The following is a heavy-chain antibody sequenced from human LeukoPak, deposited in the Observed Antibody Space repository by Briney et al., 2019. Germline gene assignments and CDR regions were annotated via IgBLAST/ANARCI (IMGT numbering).Heavy chain of an antibody. CDR3: ARCGYDYIWGSYRQYYFDH. D-gene: IGHD3-16*02. Sequence: SETLSLTCTVSGGSISSSNYYWGWIRQPPGKGLEWIGSIYYSGSTYYNPSLKSRVTISVDTSKNQFSLKLSSVTAADTAVYYCARCGYDYIWGSYRQYYFDHWGQGTLVTVSS. J-gene: IGHJ4*02. CDR2: IYYSGST. V-gene: IGHV4-39*01. CDR1: GGSISSSNYY.